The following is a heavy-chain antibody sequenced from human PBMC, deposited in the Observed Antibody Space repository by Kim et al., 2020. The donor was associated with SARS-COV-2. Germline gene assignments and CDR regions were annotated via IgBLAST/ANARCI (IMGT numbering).Heavy chain of an antibody. CDR1: GYTFTSYG. CDR2: ISAYNGNT. D-gene: IGHD3-10*01. CDR3: ARDLGYGSGSYYHPDY. V-gene: IGHV1-18*01. J-gene: IGHJ4*02. Sequence: ASVKVSCKASGYTFTSYGISWVRQAPGQGLEWMGWISAYNGNTNYAQKLQGRVTMTTDTSTSTAYMELRSLRSDDTAVYYCARDLGYGSGSYYHPDYWGQGTLVTVSS.